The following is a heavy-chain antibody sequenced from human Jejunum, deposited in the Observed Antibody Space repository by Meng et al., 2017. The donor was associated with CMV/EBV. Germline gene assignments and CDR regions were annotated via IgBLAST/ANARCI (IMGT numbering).Heavy chain of an antibody. D-gene: IGHD7-27*01. CDR1: GYTFTDHN. CDR3: ARDVWGFDY. Sequence: QAHLLESGAGVKNPGASVKISCKTSGYTFTDHNIGWVRQAPGQGLEWVGWICLGNGQTVYGHKVQGRVTVTTDTSTSTAYMELRSLRSDDTAMYYCARDVWGFDYWGQGTLVTVSS. CDR2: ICLGNGQT. J-gene: IGHJ4*02. V-gene: IGHV1-18*04.